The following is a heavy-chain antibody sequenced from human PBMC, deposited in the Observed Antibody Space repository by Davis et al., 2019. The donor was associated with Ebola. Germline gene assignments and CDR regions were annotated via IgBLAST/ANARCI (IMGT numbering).Heavy chain of an antibody. CDR3: AKAPNYDVLTGKSSYYFEY. CDR2: ISGFNTNT. D-gene: IGHD3-9*01. J-gene: IGHJ4*02. CDR1: GYTFTSYG. V-gene: IGHV1-18*04. Sequence: ASVKVSCKSSGYTFTSYGLVWVRQAPGLGLEWMGWISGFNTNTNFAQKFQGRVTVSKDTSTNTAYMDLRSLKSDDTAIYYCAKAPNYDVLTGKSSYYFEYWGRGTLVTVSS.